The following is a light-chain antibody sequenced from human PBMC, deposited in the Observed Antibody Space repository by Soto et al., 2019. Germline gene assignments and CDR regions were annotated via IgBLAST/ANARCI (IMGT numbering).Light chain of an antibody. CDR1: QGINTW. Sequence: DTQLTQSPSTLSASVGDRVTVTCRASQGINTWLAWYQQKPGKAPKLLISEVSTLDSGVPSRFSGSGSGTEFTLTISSLQPDDFATYYCQQYNSYPRTFGQGTKVDI. J-gene: IGKJ1*01. CDR2: EVS. V-gene: IGKV1-5*03. CDR3: QQYNSYPRT.